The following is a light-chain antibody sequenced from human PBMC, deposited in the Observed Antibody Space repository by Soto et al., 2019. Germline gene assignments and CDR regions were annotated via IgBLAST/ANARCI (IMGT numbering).Light chain of an antibody. CDR1: SSNIGAGYD. V-gene: IGLV1-40*01. J-gene: IGLJ1*01. Sequence: QSVPTQPPSVSGAPGQRVTISCTGSSSNIGAGYDVHWYQQLPGTAPKLLIYGNSNRPSGVPDQFSGSKSGTSASLAITGLQAEDEADYYCQSYDSSLSGYVFGTGTKVTVL. CDR2: GNS. CDR3: QSYDSSLSGYV.